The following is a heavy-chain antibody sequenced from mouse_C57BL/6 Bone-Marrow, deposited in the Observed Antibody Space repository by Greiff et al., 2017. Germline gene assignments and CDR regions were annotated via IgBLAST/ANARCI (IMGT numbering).Heavy chain of an antibody. CDR2: ICPGSGST. D-gene: IGHD2-10*01. V-gene: IGHV1-55*01. CDR3: ASPYNCNDWWFDV. CDR1: GYTFTSYW. J-gene: IGHJ1*03. Sequence: QVQLQQPGAELVKPGASVKMSCKASGYTFTSYWIPWVKQRPGQGLEWIGEICPGSGSTHYNEKFKSTATLTVDTSSSTAYMQLSSLTSEDSAVSCGASPYNCNDWWFDVWGTGTTVTVSS.